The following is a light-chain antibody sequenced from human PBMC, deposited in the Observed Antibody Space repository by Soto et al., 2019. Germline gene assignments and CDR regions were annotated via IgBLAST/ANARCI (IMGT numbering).Light chain of an antibody. CDR2: AAS. V-gene: IGKV1D-12*01. CDR1: QVISSW. Sequence: DIQMTQSPSSVSASVGGRVTITCRASQVISSWLAWYQQKPGKAPKLLIYAASSLQSGVPPRFSGSGSGTDFTLTTSSLQPEYFATYYCQQANTCPYTFGNGTKLEIK. CDR3: QQANTCPYT. J-gene: IGKJ2*01.